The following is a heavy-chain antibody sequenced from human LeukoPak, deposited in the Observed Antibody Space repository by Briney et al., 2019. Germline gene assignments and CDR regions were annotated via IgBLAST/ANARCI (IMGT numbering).Heavy chain of an antibody. CDR3: AKAPTAMVLSFDY. CDR1: GFTFDDYA. J-gene: IGHJ4*02. V-gene: IGHV3-9*01. Sequence: GRSLRLSCAASGFTFDDYAMHWVRQAPGKGLEWVSGISWNSGSIGYADSVKGRFTISRDNAKNSLYLQMNSLRAEDTALYYCAKAPTAMVLSFDYWGQGTLVTVSS. CDR2: ISWNSGSI. D-gene: IGHD5-18*01.